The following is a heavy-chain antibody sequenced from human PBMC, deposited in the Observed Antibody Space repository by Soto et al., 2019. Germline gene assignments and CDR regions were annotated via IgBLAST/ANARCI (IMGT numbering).Heavy chain of an antibody. CDR1: GFTFSSYG. J-gene: IGHJ4*02. Sequence: GGSLRLSCAASGFTFSSYGMHWVRQAPGKGVEWVEVIWYDGSKKYYADSVKGRCTISRDNSKNTLYLQMNSLRAEDTAVYYSARDARRAVAGYSDYWGQATLVTVSS. CDR3: ARDARRAVAGYSDY. CDR2: IWYDGSKK. D-gene: IGHD6-19*01. V-gene: IGHV3-33*01.